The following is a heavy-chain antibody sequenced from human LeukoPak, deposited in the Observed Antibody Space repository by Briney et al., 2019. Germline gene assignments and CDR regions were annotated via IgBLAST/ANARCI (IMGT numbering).Heavy chain of an antibody. Sequence: GGSLRLSCAASGFTFSSYEINWVRQAPGKGLEWVAVISYDGSNKYYADSVKGRFTISRDNSKNTLYLQMNSLRAEDTAVYYCARDGEWELPDYYYYMDVWGKGTTVTVSS. D-gene: IGHD1-26*01. CDR3: ARDGEWELPDYYYYMDV. CDR1: GFTFSSYE. V-gene: IGHV3-30*04. CDR2: ISYDGSNK. J-gene: IGHJ6*03.